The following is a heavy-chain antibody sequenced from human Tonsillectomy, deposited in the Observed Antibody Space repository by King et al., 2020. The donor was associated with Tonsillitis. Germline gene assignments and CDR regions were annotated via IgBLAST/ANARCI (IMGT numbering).Heavy chain of an antibody. CDR1: GYTFTSHG. V-gene: IGHV1-18*04. D-gene: IGHD3-9*01. CDR3: AGVSWDYEILSGFDY. Sequence: QLVQSGAEVKKPGASVKVSCKASGYTFTSHGISWVRQAPGQGLEWMGWISTYNGNTNYAQKVQGRVIMTTDTSTSTVYMELRSLRSDDSAVYYCAGVSWDYEILSGFDYWGQGTLVPVSS. J-gene: IGHJ4*02. CDR2: ISTYNGNT.